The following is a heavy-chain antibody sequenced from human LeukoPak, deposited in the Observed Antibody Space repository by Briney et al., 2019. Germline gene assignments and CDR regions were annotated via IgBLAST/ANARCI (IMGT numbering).Heavy chain of an antibody. D-gene: IGHD3-16*01. V-gene: IGHV3-33*06. CDR3: AKGGGGGEDFNY. J-gene: IGHJ4*02. Sequence: PGGSLRLSCAASGFTFSSYGMHWVRQAPGKGLEWVAVIWYDGSNKYYADSVKGRFTISRDNSKNTLYLQMNSLRAEDTAVYYCAKGGGGGEDFNYWGQGTLVIVSS. CDR2: IWYDGSNK. CDR1: GFTFSSYG.